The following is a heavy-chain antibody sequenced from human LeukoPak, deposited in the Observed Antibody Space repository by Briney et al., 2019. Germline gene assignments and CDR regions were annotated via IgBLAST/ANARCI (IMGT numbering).Heavy chain of an antibody. Sequence: GGSLRLSCAASGFTFSSYGMHWVRQAPGKGLEWVAFIRYDGSNKYYADSVKGRFTISRDNSKNTLYLQMNSLRAEDTAVYYCAKRGVPAAMYYFDYWGQGTLVTVSS. CDR1: GFTFSSYG. CDR2: IRYDGSNK. J-gene: IGHJ4*02. V-gene: IGHV3-30*02. CDR3: AKRGVPAAMYYFDY. D-gene: IGHD2-2*01.